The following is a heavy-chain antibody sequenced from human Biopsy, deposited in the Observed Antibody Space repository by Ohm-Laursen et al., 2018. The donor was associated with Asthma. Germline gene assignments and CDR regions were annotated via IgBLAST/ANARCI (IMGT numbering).Heavy chain of an antibody. CDR2: HDHEEGGT. Sequence: ASVKVSCKISGYSLTDLSMHWVRQAPGQGLEWMGGHDHEEGGTVNARRFQGRVTMTEDTSTDTAYMELSSLSSDDTTVYYCASDFPKDYVRYNFQFWGQGTLVTVPS. CDR1: GYSLTDLS. J-gene: IGHJ4*02. CDR3: ASDFPKDYVRYNFQF. D-gene: IGHD4-17*01. V-gene: IGHV1-24*01.